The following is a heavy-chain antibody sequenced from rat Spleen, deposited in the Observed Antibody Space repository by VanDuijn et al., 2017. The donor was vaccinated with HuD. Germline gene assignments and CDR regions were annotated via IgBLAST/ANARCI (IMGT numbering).Heavy chain of an antibody. CDR2: ISSGGDST. V-gene: IGHV5-46*01. J-gene: IGHJ4*01. CDR3: ARQGGYNSYVMDA. D-gene: IGHD1-4*01. CDR1: GFIFSSFP. Sequence: EVQLVESGGGLVQPGRSMKLSCAASGFIFSSFPMAWVRQAPTKGLEWVATISSGGDSTDYRDSVKGRFTISRDNAKSTLYLQRDSLRSEDTATYYCARQGGYNSYVMDAWGQGASVTVSS.